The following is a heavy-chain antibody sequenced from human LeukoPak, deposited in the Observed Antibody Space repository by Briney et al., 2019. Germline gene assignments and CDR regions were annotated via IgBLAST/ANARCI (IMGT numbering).Heavy chain of an antibody. CDR2: ISYVGSNK. J-gene: IGHJ4*02. CDR1: GFTFSSYA. CDR3: ARGLRFLEWLLSPLDY. Sequence: GGSLRLSCAASGFTFSSYAMHWVRQAPGKGLEWVAVISYVGSNKYYADSVKGRFTISRDNSKNTLYLQMNSLRAEDTAVYYCARGLRFLEWLLSPLDYWGQGTLVTVSS. D-gene: IGHD3-3*01. V-gene: IGHV3-30-3*01.